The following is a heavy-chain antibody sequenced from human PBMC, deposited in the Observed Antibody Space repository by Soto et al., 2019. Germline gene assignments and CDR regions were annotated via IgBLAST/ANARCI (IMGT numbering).Heavy chain of an antibody. V-gene: IGHV4-34*01. J-gene: IGHJ4*02. CDR2: INHSGST. Sequence: SETLSLTCAVYGGSFSGYYWSWIRQPPGKGLEWIGEINHSGSTNYNPSLKSRVTISVDTSKNQFSLKLSSVTAADTAVYYCARGRARSGESNRFFDYWGQGTLVTVSS. CDR3: ARGRARSGESNRFFDY. CDR1: GGSFSGYY.